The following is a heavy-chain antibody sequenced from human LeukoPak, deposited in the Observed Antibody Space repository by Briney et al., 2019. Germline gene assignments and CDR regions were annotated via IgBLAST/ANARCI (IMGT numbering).Heavy chain of an antibody. CDR3: ARDRGDSSGFNWFDP. Sequence: KPSETLSLTCTVSGGSISSYYWSWLRQPPGKGLEWLGYIYYSGSTNYNPSLKSRVTISVDTSKNQFSLKLSSVTAADTAVYYCARDRGDSSGFNWFDPWGQGTLVTVPS. CDR2: IYYSGST. J-gene: IGHJ5*02. V-gene: IGHV4-59*01. CDR1: GGSISSYY. D-gene: IGHD3-22*01.